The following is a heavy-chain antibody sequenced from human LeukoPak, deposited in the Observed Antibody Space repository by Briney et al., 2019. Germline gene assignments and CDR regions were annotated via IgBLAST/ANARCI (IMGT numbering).Heavy chain of an antibody. D-gene: IGHD3-16*02. Sequence: GGSLRLSCAASGFTFSSYAMSWVRQSPGPGLEWFSAISGSGGSTYYADSVKGRFIISRDNSKNTLYLQMNSLRAEDTAVYYCAKSVMITFGGVIGAFDIWGQGTMVTVSS. V-gene: IGHV3-23*01. J-gene: IGHJ3*02. CDR1: GFTFSSYA. CDR2: ISGSGGST. CDR3: AKSVMITFGGVIGAFDI.